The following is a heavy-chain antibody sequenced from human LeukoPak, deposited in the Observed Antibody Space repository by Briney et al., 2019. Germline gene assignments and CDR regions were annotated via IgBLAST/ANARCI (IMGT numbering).Heavy chain of an antibody. D-gene: IGHD5-24*01. CDR3: AKEGRWLQLGGAFDI. CDR1: GFIFSSYW. Sequence: PGGSLRLSCAASGFIFSSYWMSWVRQAPGKGLEWVANIKQGGSEKYYVDSVKGRFTISRDNSKNTLYLQMSSLRPEDTAVYYCAKEGRWLQLGGAFDIWGQGTMVTVSS. J-gene: IGHJ3*02. V-gene: IGHV3-7*01. CDR2: IKQGGSEK.